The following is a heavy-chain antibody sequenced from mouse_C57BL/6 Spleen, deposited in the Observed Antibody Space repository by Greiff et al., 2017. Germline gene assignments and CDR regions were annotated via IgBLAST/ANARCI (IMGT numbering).Heavy chain of an antibody. J-gene: IGHJ4*01. D-gene: IGHD2-4*01. CDR1: GYSITSGYY. CDR2: ISYDGSN. Sequence: DVQLQESGPGLVKPSQSLSLTCSVTGYSITSGYYWNWIRHFPGNKLEWMGYISYDGSNNYNPSLKNRISITRDTSKNQFFLKLNSVTTEDTATYYCASSFYDYGYAMDYWGQGTSVTVSS. CDR3: ASSFYDYGYAMDY. V-gene: IGHV3-6*01.